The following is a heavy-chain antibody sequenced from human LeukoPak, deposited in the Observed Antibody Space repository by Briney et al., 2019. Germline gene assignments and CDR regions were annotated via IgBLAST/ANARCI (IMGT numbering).Heavy chain of an antibody. CDR1: GFTVSSNY. D-gene: IGHD3-22*01. J-gene: IGHJ6*02. CDR2: IYSGGST. CDR3: ARGSGYYNYYYYGMDV. Sequence: GGSLRLSCAASGFTVSSNYMSWVRQAPGKGLEWVSVIYSGGSTYYADSVKGRFTISRDNSKNTLYLQMNSLRAEDTAVYYCARGSGYYNYYYYGMDVWGQGTTVTVSS. V-gene: IGHV3-66*01.